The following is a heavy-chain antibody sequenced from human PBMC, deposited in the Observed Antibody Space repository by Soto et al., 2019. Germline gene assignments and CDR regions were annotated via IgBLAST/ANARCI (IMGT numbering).Heavy chain of an antibody. CDR3: ARGDSFTSSWYWFDP. J-gene: IGHJ5*02. CDR1: GYTFITYE. Sequence: QVQLVQSGAEVKKPGASVKVSCKTSGYTFITYEINWVRQATGQGLEWMGWMNPRNGNTGYAQKFQGRVALTRDTSTNTASMELTNLTSKATAVYYWARGDSFTSSWYWFDPWGQGTLVTVSS. D-gene: IGHD6-13*01. CDR2: MNPRNGNT. V-gene: IGHV1-8*01.